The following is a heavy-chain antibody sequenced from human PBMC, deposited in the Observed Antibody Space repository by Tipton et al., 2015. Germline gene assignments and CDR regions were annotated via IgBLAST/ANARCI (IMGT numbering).Heavy chain of an antibody. Sequence: TLSLTCNVSGDSISNSHNFWSWIRQSPGKGLEWIGSVVYRGGTYYSPLLKSRVTISVDTSKNQFSLKLSSVTAADTAVYYCAGPTDAFDVWGQGTMVTVSS. J-gene: IGHJ3*01. CDR1: GDSISNSHNF. CDR2: VVYRGGT. CDR3: AGPTDAFDV. V-gene: IGHV4-39*01.